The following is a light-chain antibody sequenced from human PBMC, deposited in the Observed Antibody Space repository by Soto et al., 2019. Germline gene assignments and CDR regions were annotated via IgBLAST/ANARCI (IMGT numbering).Light chain of an antibody. J-gene: IGKJ4*01. CDR3: QQLKSYHLS. Sequence: DIQLTQSPSFLSASVGDRVTITCWTSQDISSYLAWYQQNSGKAPQLLISAASTLQSGVPSRFSGSGSGTEFTLTISSLQPEDFATYYCQQLKSYHLSFGGGTKVEIK. V-gene: IGKV1-9*01. CDR2: AAS. CDR1: QDISSY.